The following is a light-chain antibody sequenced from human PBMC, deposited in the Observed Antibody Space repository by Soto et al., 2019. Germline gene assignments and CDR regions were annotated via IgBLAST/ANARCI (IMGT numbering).Light chain of an antibody. CDR3: PQYGSSLIT. V-gene: IGKV3-20*01. CDR1: QSVSSSY. CDR2: GAS. Sequence: EIVLTQSPATLSVSPGERATLPCRASQSVSSSYLAWSRQKRGQAPRLFICGASSRETGIPDRFIGRGAGTDCTRTISRLEPEDVEVDYCPQYGSSLITFCRGTRLEI. J-gene: IGKJ5*01.